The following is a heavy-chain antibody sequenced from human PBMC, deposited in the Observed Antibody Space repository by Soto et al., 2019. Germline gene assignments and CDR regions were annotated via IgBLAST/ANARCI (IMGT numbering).Heavy chain of an antibody. Sequence: GGSLRLSCAASGFTVSGNFMSWVRQAPGKGLEWVSILYVSSAAYYADSVKGRFTISRDNSKNILYLQMNDLRAEDTAVYYCARDALYYDILTGYYALNYFDYWGQGTLVTVSS. J-gene: IGHJ4*02. CDR2: LYVSSAA. V-gene: IGHV3-66*01. D-gene: IGHD3-9*01. CDR1: GFTVSGNF. CDR3: ARDALYYDILTGYYALNYFDY.